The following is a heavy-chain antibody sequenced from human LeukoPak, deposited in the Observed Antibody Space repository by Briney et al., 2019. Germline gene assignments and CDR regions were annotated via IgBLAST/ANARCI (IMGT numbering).Heavy chain of an antibody. CDR2: ISSSSSYI. J-gene: IGHJ5*02. CDR3: ARGRYSSSPPPAKNWFDP. V-gene: IGHV3-21*01. Sequence: AGGSLGLSCAASGFTFSSYSINWVRQAPGKGPEWVSSISSSSSYIYYADSVKGRFTISRDNAKNSLYLQMNSLRAEDTAVYYCARGRYSSSPPPAKNWFDPWGQGTLVTVSS. D-gene: IGHD6-6*01. CDR1: GFTFSSYS.